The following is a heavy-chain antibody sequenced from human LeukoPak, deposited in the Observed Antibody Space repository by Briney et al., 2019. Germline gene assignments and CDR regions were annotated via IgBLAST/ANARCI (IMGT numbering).Heavy chain of an antibody. J-gene: IGHJ5*02. Sequence: SETLSLTCAVSGGSISSGGYSWSWIRQPPGKGLEWIGYIYHSGSTYYNPSLKSRVTISVDRSKNQFSLELSSVTAADTAVYYCASFSYYDFWSGYSSGVFAPWGQGTLVTVSS. V-gene: IGHV4-30-2*01. CDR1: GGSISSGGYS. CDR2: IYHSGST. D-gene: IGHD3-3*01. CDR3: ASFSYYDFWSGYSSGVFAP.